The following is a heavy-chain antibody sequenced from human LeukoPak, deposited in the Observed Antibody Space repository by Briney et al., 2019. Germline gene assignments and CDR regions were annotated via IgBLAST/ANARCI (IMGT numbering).Heavy chain of an antibody. D-gene: IGHD4-23*01. Sequence: PSETLSLTCAVYGGSFSGYYWSWIRQPPGKGLEWIGEINHSGSTNYNPSLKSRVTISVDTSKNQFSLKLSSVTAADTAVYYCARKLPFDSLYAFDIWGQGTMVTVSS. CDR1: GGSFSGYY. J-gene: IGHJ3*02. CDR3: ARKLPFDSLYAFDI. V-gene: IGHV4-34*01. CDR2: INHSGST.